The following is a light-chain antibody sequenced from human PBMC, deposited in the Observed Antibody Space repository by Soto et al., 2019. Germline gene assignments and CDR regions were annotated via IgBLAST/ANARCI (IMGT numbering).Light chain of an antibody. CDR2: GAS. CDR3: QDYHGSPPT. CDR1: QSVSGDW. V-gene: IGKV3-20*01. Sequence: TVLTQSPGTLSLSPGERAALSCRASQSVSGDWLAWYQQKPGQPPRLLIYGASNRATGIPDRFSGSGSGTDFTLTISRLEPEDFAFYFCQDYHGSPPTFGQGTMVEIK. J-gene: IGKJ1*01.